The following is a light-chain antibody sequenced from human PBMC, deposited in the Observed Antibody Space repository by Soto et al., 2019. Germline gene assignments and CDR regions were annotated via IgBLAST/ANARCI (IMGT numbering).Light chain of an antibody. J-gene: IGLJ2*01. CDR2: DVS. Sequence: QSALTQPASVSGSPGQSITISCTGTSSDVGGYNYVSWYQQHPGKAPKFMIYDVSNRPSGVSSRFSGSKSGNTASLTISGLQAEDEADYFCSSYTSTSTYVIFGEGTKLTV. V-gene: IGLV2-14*01. CDR1: SSDVGGYNY. CDR3: SSYTSTSTYVI.